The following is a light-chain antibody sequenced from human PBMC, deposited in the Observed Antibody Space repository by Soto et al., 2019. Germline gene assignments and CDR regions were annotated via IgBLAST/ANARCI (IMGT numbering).Light chain of an antibody. CDR3: QQYNNWPPLT. CDR2: GAS. Sequence: MTHSPATLSLSQVERATLSFSASQSVSSNLAWYQQKPGQAPRLIIYGASNRATGIPARFSGSGSGTEFTLTISRLQSEDFAVYYCQQYNNWPPLTFGGGTKVDIK. J-gene: IGKJ4*01. CDR1: QSVSSN. V-gene: IGKV3-15*01.